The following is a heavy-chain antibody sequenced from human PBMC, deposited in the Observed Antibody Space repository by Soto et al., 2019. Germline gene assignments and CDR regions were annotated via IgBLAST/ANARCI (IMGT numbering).Heavy chain of an antibody. V-gene: IGHV1-69*01. D-gene: IGHD2-21*01. CDR2: IIPMLAAP. CDR1: GGSFRTHA. Sequence: QGQLVQSGAEVKKPGSSVKVSCKASGGSFRTHAINWVRQAPGQGLEWMGGIIPMLAAPTYAQKFQGRLTITADESTTTVYMELSSLTSEDTAVYYCARVGPPSPSVIWFFDLWGRGTLVTVSS. J-gene: IGHJ2*01. CDR3: ARVGPPSPSVIWFFDL.